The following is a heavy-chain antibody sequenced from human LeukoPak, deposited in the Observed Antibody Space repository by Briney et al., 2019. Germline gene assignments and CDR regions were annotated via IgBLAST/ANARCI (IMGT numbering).Heavy chain of an antibody. J-gene: IGHJ4*02. V-gene: IGHV4-38-2*02. CDR1: GYSISSGYY. Sequence: SETLSLTCTVSGYSISSGYYWGWIRQPPGKGLEWIGYIYGSGSTHYDPSLRSRVTISEDTSKNQFSLKLTSVTAADTAVYYCARNVGWYSHDSWGQGTLVTVSS. CDR3: ARNVGWYSHDS. D-gene: IGHD6-19*01. CDR2: IYGSGST.